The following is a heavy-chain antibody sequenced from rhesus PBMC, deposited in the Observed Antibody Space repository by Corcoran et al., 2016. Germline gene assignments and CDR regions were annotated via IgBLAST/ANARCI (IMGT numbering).Heavy chain of an antibody. Sequence: EVQLVESGGGLAQPGGSLRLSCVGAGFTFSIYGCHWVRQAPGKGLEWGAVISSDGSKKDFADSVKERITISRDNSKNTLYLQMSNLRLEDTAVYYCTRFDYWGQGVLVTVSS. CDR1: GFTFSIYG. V-gene: IGHV3-54*02. CDR2: ISSDGSKK. J-gene: IGHJ4*01. CDR3: TRFDY.